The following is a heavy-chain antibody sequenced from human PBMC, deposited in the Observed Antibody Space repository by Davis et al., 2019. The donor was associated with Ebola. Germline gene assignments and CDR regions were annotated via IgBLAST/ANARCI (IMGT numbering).Heavy chain of an antibody. CDR1: GYSFPIYW. CDR3: AKHFVGKLFGMDV. V-gene: IGHV5-51*01. D-gene: IGHD4-23*01. J-gene: IGHJ6*02. Sequence: GGSLRLSCQGSGYSFPIYWIAWVRQLPGKGLEWMGIIYPGDSDTRYSPSFQGQVTISADKSISTAYLQWSSLKASDTAIYFCAKHFVGKLFGMDVWGQGTMVIVSS. CDR2: IYPGDSDT.